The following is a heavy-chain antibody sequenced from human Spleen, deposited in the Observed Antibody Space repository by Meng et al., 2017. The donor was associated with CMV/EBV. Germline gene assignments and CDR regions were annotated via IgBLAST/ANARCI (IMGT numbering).Heavy chain of an antibody. V-gene: IGHV4-59*01. D-gene: IGHD3-9*01. CDR1: GDTIISYY. CDR3: AREGRILEAFDM. Sequence: GSLRLSCIVSGDTIISYYWSWIRQPPGKRLEWIGAISWSGSTNHNPSLKSRVTMSVDTDKNQFSLKLSSLTAADTAVYYCAREGRILEAFDMLGQGTVVTVSS. J-gene: IGHJ3*02. CDR2: ISWSGST.